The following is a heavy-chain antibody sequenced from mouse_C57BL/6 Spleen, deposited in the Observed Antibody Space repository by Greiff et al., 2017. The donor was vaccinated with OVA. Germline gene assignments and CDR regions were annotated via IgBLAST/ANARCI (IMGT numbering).Heavy chain of an antibody. CDR3: ARSDEYAVLFAY. D-gene: IGHD5-1*01. V-gene: IGHV1-61*01. Sequence: VQLQQPGAELVRPGSSVKLSCKASGYTFTSYWMDWVKQRPGQGLEWIGNIYPSDSETHYNQKFKDKATLTVDKSSSTAYMQLSSLTSEDSAVYYCARSDEYAVLFAYWGQGTLVTVSA. CDR1: GYTFTSYW. J-gene: IGHJ3*01. CDR2: IYPSDSET.